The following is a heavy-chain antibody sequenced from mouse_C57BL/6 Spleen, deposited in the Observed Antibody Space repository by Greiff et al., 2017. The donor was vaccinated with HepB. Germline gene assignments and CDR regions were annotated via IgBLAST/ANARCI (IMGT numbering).Heavy chain of an antibody. CDR2: IYPGDGDT. CDR1: GYAFSSSW. Sequence: QVQLQQSGPELVKPGASVKISCKASGYAFSSSWMNWVKQRPGKGLEWIGRIYPGDGDTNYNGKFKGKATLTADKSSSTAYMQLSSLTSEDSAVYFCAQTAQATDWGQGTTLTVSS. D-gene: IGHD3-2*02. V-gene: IGHV1-82*01. J-gene: IGHJ2*01. CDR3: AQTAQATD.